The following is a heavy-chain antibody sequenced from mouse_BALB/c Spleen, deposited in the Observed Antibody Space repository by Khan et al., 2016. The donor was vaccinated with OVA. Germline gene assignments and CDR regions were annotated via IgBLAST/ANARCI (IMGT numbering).Heavy chain of an antibody. Sequence: VQLEQSGPGLVKPSQSLSLTCTVSGYSITSYYVRYLIRQSAGNKLEWMGYLSCSGRTSYNPSLKSRISITRDTSKNQFFLQLNSVTTEDTATYYCARKNDYGYAVDYWGQGTSVTVSS. CDR1: GYSITSYYV. V-gene: IGHV3-2*02. D-gene: IGHD1-1*01. CDR2: LSCSGRT. CDR3: ARKNDYGYAVDY. J-gene: IGHJ4*01.